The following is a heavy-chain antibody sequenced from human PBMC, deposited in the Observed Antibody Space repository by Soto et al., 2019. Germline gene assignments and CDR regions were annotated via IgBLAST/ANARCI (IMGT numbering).Heavy chain of an antibody. D-gene: IGHD2-15*01. CDR2: IYHSGST. CDR1: GGSISSGGYS. J-gene: IGHJ4*02. Sequence: QLQLQESGSGLVKPSQTLSLTCAVSGGSISSGGYSWSWIRQPPGKGLEWIGYIYHSGSTYYNPSFKSRVTFAVHRSKNQCSLQRSSVTAADTAVYYCARGQVVAAQHWGQGTLVTVSS. V-gene: IGHV4-30-2*01. CDR3: ARGQVVAAQH.